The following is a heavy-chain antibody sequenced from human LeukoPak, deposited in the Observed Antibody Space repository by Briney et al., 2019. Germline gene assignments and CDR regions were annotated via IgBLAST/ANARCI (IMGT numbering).Heavy chain of an antibody. J-gene: IGHJ4*02. D-gene: IGHD2-2*03. V-gene: IGHV3-23*01. CDR2: IGGSGTRT. Sequence: GGTLRLSCSASGFTFTTYGMNWVRQAPGKGLEWVSGIGGSGTRTYYADSVKGRFTISRDNSKNTLYLQMNSLRDEDTAVYYCAKDSHWILFDDWGQGTLVTVSS. CDR1: GFTFTTYG. CDR3: AKDSHWILFDD.